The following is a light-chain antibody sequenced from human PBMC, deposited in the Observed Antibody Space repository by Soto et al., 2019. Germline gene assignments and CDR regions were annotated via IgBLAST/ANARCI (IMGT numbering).Light chain of an antibody. V-gene: IGKV3-15*01. Sequence: EIVMTQSPATRSVSPGERATLSCRHSQNVRSTLAWYQQNPGQAPRLLIFGASTRATGIPARFSGTGSGTEFTITIRSLQHDAFETYHCQQYNSYSTFGQGTKVDIK. CDR3: QQYNSYST. CDR2: GAS. CDR1: QNVRST. J-gene: IGKJ1*01.